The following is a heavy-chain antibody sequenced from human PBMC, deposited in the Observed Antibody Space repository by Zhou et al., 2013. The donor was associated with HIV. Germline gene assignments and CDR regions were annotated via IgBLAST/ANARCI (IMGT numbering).Heavy chain of an antibody. D-gene: IGHD3-16*01. V-gene: IGHV1-24*01. J-gene: IGHJ5*01. Sequence: QVQLVQSGAEVKKPGASVKVSCKVSGYALTDLLIHWVRQAPGSGLEWMGRFDPENRETTYTQKFQDRVTMTGDTSSDTAYFEATSLTSDDTAVYYCARELLLGHAAGGNVFDSWGQGTLVTVSS. CDR1: GYALTDLL. CDR3: ARELLLGHAAGGNVFDS. CDR2: FDPENRET.